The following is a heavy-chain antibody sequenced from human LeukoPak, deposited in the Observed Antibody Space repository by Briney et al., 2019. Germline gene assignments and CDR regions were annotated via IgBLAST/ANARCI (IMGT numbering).Heavy chain of an antibody. CDR3: ASHPYYDIYLLAS. J-gene: IGHJ4*02. Sequence: KTSETLSLTCTVSGGSISSYYWSWIRQPPGKGLEWIGYIYYSGSTNYNPSLKSRVTISVDTSKNQFSLKLSSVTAADTAVYYCASHPYYDIYLLASGGQGTLVTVSS. CDR2: IYYSGST. CDR1: GGSISSYY. V-gene: IGHV4-59*08. D-gene: IGHD3-9*01.